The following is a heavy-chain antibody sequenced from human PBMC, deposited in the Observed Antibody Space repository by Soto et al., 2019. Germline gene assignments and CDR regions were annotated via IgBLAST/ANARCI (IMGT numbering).Heavy chain of an antibody. Sequence: ASVKVSCKASGYTFTGYYMHWVRQAPGQGLEWMGWISAYNGNTNYAQKLQGRVTMTTDTSTSTAYMELRSLRSDDTAVYYCARCGPYDSSGYGFRYWGQGTLVTVSS. CDR2: ISAYNGNT. D-gene: IGHD3-22*01. CDR1: GYTFTGYY. CDR3: ARCGPYDSSGYGFRY. J-gene: IGHJ4*02. V-gene: IGHV1-18*04.